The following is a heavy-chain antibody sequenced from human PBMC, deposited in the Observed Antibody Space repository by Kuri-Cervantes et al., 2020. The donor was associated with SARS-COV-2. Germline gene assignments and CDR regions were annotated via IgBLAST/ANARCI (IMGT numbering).Heavy chain of an antibody. J-gene: IGHJ4*02. V-gene: IGHV4-39*07. D-gene: IGHD2-2*01. Sequence: GSLRLSCTVSGGSISSGDYYWSWIRQPPGKGLEWIGEINHSGSTNYNPSLKSRVTISVDTSKNQFSLKLSSVTAADTAVYYCARGRRGVPATVFDYWGQGTLVTVSS. CDR3: ARGRRGVPATVFDY. CDR1: GGSISSGDYY. CDR2: INHSGST.